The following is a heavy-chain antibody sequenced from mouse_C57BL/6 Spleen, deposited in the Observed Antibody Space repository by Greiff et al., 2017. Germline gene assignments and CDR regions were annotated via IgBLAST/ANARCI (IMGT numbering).Heavy chain of an antibody. D-gene: IGHD2-10*01. CDR2: IYPGNSNT. Sequence: VQLQQSGTVLARPGASVKMSCKTSGYTFTSYWMHWVKQRPGQGLEWIGAIYPGNSNTSYNQKFKGKAKLTAVTSASTAYMELSSLTNEDSAVXYCTRGEVLLSYYGRFAYWGQGTLVTVSA. CDR1: GYTFTSYW. V-gene: IGHV1-5*01. J-gene: IGHJ3*01. CDR3: TRGEVLLSYYGRFAY.